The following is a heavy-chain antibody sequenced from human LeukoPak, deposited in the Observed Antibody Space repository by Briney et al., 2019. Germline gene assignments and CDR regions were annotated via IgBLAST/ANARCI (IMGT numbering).Heavy chain of an antibody. V-gene: IGHV4-34*01. CDR1: GGSFSGYF. D-gene: IGHD4-23*01. CDR3: AKVGFGGHLDY. CDR2: ITPSGST. J-gene: IGHJ4*02. Sequence: SETLSLTCVGNGGSFSGYFWSWIRQPPGKGLEWIGEITPSGSTNYNPSLNGRVTMSLDASKNHLSLKLTSVTAADTAMYYCAKVGFGGHLDYWGQGTLVTVSS.